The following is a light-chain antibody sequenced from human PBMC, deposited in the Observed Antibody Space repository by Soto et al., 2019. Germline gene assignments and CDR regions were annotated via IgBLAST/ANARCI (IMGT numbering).Light chain of an antibody. CDR3: QKYNSAPWT. CDR2: VAS. Sequence: DIQMTQSPSPLSASVGDRVTITCRASQGISNHLAWYQQQPGKVPKLLIYVASTLQSGVPSRFSGSGSGTDFTLTISSLQPEDVATYYCQKYNSAPWTFGQGTKVEIK. J-gene: IGKJ1*01. CDR1: QGISNH. V-gene: IGKV1-27*01.